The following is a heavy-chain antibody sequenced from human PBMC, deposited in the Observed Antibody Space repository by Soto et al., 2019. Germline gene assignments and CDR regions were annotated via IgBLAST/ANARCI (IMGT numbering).Heavy chain of an antibody. CDR3: ARDQGSRGDSEFDY. V-gene: IGHV3-30-3*01. D-gene: IGHD6-13*01. J-gene: IGHJ4*02. CDR1: GFTFSSYA. Sequence: QVQLVESGGGVVQPGRSLRLSCAASGFTFSSYAMHWVRQAPGKGLEWVAVISYDGSNKYYADSVKGRFTISRDNSKNTLYLQMNSLRAEDTAVYYCARDQGSRGDSEFDYWGQGTLVTVSS. CDR2: ISYDGSNK.